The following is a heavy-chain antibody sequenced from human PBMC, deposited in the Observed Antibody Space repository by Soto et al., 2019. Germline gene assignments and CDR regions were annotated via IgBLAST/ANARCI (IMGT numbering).Heavy chain of an antibody. D-gene: IGHD3-22*01. CDR2: ITYNGSIT. V-gene: IGHV3-30-3*01. CDR1: GFSFSSYS. CDR3: AKDINYYDSSGYSPAFDI. Sequence: RGSLLLSCAVSGFSFSSYSIRWFRHAPGKGLVAVSVITYNGSITYYADSLKGRFTISRDNYKNTLYLQMNSLRAEDTAVYYCAKDINYYDSSGYSPAFDIWGQGTMVIGSS. J-gene: IGHJ3*02.